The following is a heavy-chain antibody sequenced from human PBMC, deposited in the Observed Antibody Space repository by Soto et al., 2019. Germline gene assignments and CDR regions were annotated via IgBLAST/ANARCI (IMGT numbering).Heavy chain of an antibody. CDR2: IIPIFGTA. Sequence: GASVKVSCKSSGCTFSSYAISWVRQAPGQGLEWMGGIIPIFGTANYAQKFQGRVTITADESTSTAYMELSSLRSEDTAVYYCARVDVDTAMVKEGRKSKRPRGYYYYGMDVWGQGTTVTVSS. CDR3: ARVDVDTAMVKEGRKSKRPRGYYYYGMDV. D-gene: IGHD5-18*01. CDR1: GCTFSSYA. J-gene: IGHJ6*02. V-gene: IGHV1-69*13.